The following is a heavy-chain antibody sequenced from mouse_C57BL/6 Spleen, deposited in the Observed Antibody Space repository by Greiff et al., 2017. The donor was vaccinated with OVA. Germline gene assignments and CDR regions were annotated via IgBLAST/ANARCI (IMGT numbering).Heavy chain of an antibody. CDR2: IYPGDGDT. V-gene: IGHV1-82*01. CDR3: ARPYYYGSSYWYFDV. J-gene: IGHJ1*03. Sequence: VMLVESGPELVKPGASVKISCKASGYAFSSSWMNWVKQRPGKGLEWIGRIYPGDGDTNYNGKFKGKATLTADKSSSTAYMQLSSLTSEDSAFYFCARPYYYGSSYWYFDVWGTGTTVTVSS. CDR1: GYAFSSSW. D-gene: IGHD1-1*01.